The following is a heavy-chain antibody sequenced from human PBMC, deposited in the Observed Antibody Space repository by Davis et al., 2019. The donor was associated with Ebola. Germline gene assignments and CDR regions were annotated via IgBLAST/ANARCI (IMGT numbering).Heavy chain of an antibody. J-gene: IGHJ4*02. CDR1: GGSISSGDYY. CDR2: IYYSGST. V-gene: IGHV4-30-4*01. CDR3: ARARTVLLWFGELLLGPIDY. D-gene: IGHD3-10*01. Sequence: PSETLSLTCTVSGGSISSGDYYWSWIRQPPGKGLEGIGYIYYSGSTYYNPSLKSRVTISVDTSKNQFSLKLSSVTAADTSVYYCARARTVLLWFGELLLGPIDYWGQGTLVTVSS.